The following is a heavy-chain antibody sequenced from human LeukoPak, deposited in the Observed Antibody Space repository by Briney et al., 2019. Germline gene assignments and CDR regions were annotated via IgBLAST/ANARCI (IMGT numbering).Heavy chain of an antibody. CDR3: AREGGPLDFSVVPAAMYGMDV. CDR2: IIPIFGTA. CDR1: GGTFSSYA. V-gene: IGHV1-69*13. Sequence: SVKVSCTASGGTFSSYAISWVRQAPGQGLEWMGGIIPIFGTANYAQKFQGRVTITADESTSTAYMELSSLRSEDTAVYYCAREGGPLDFSVVPAAMYGMDVWAKGPRSPSP. D-gene: IGHD2-2*01. J-gene: IGHJ6*02.